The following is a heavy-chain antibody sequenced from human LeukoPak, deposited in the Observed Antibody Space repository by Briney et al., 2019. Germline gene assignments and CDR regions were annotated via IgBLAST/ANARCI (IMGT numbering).Heavy chain of an antibody. CDR2: INHSGST. CDR1: GGSFSGYY. Sequence: PSETLSLTCAVYGGSFSGYYWSWIRQPPGKGLEWIGEINHSGSTNYNPSLKSRVTISVDTSKNQFSLKLSSVTAADTAVYYCARRSRITMIVVVTRDASDIWGQGTMVTVSS. V-gene: IGHV4-34*01. D-gene: IGHD3-22*01. CDR3: ARRSRITMIVVVTRDASDI. J-gene: IGHJ3*02.